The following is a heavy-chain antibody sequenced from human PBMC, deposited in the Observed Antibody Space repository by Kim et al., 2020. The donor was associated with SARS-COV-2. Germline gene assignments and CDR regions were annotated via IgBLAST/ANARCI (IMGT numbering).Heavy chain of an antibody. CDR2: IYWDDDK. CDR1: GFSLSTFGVG. J-gene: IGHJ4*02. Sequence: SGPTLVNPTQTLTLTCTFSGFSLSTFGVGVGWFRQPPGKALEWLALIYWDDDKRYNPSLKTRLTITMATSKNQVLHTLTNLDPVDTATYFCAHRGEDELLDAFDFWGQGAPVTVSS. CDR3: AHRGEDELLDAFDF. D-gene: IGHD1-26*01. V-gene: IGHV2-5*02.